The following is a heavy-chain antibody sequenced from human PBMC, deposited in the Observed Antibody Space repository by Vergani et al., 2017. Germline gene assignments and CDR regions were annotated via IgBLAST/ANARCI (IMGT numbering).Heavy chain of an antibody. D-gene: IGHD2-8*01. Sequence: EVQLLESGGGLVQPGGSLRLSCAASGFTFSSYAMSWVRQAPGKGLEWVSAISGSGGSTYYADSVKGRFTISRDNSKNTLYLQMNSLRAEDTAVYYCATGGYCTNGVCYRQYYFDYWGQGTLVTVSS. CDR3: ATGGYCTNGVCYRQYYFDY. CDR1: GFTFSSYA. CDR2: ISGSGGST. V-gene: IGHV3-23*01. J-gene: IGHJ4*02.